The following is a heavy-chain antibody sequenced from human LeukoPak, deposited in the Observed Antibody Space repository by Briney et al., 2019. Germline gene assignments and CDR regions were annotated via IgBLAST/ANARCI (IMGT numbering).Heavy chain of an antibody. CDR3: ARLMLNWYISSWYGGPFDY. V-gene: IGHV5-51*01. J-gene: IGHJ4*02. CDR1: GYSFTSYW. CDR2: IYPGDSDT. D-gene: IGHD6-13*01. Sequence: AESLKISCKGSGYSFTSYWIGWVRQMPGKGLEWMGIIYPGDSDTRYSPSFQGQVTISADKSISTAYLQWSCLKASDTSMYYCARLMLNWYISSWYGGPFDYCGQGTLFTASS.